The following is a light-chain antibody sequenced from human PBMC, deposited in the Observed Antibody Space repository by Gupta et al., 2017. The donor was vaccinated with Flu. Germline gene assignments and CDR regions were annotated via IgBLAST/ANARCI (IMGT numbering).Light chain of an antibody. CDR3: QVWGSISDHYV. CDR2: DDS. Sequence: SYVLTQPPSVSVAPGQTARITCGGNNIGSKSGLLDQQKPGQAPVLVVYDDSDRPSGIPERFSGSNSGNTATLTICRVEAGDDADYYCQVWGSISDHYVFGTGAKVTVL. CDR1: NIGSKS. V-gene: IGLV3-21*02. J-gene: IGLJ1*01.